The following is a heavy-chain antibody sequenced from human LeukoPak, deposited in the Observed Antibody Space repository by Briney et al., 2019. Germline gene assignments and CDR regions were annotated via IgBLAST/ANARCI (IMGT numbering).Heavy chain of an antibody. Sequence: GGSLRLSCAASGFTFSDYYMSWIRQAPGKGLEWVSYISSSASTIYYADSVKGRFTISRDNAKNSLYLQMNSLRAEDTAVYYCALTGTTSGWGYYYMDVWGKGTTVTVSS. J-gene: IGHJ6*03. CDR2: ISSSASTI. CDR3: ALTGTTSGWGYYYMDV. CDR1: GFTFSDYY. V-gene: IGHV3-11*01. D-gene: IGHD1-7*01.